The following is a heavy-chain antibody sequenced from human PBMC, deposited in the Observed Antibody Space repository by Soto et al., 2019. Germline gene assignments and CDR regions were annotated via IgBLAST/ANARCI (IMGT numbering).Heavy chain of an antibody. J-gene: IGHJ6*02. Sequence: EVQLEASGGGLVKPGGSLRLSCAASGFMFNNYDMDWVRQTPGKGLEWLSSISVTSSYIYYADSVKGRFTVSRDNTKNAMYLQMISLRAEDTAIYYCARGMKTAVFYGMDVWGQGTTVTVSS. CDR3: ARGMKTAVFYGMDV. D-gene: IGHD2-2*01. CDR1: GFMFNNYD. V-gene: IGHV3-21*01. CDR2: ISVTSSYI.